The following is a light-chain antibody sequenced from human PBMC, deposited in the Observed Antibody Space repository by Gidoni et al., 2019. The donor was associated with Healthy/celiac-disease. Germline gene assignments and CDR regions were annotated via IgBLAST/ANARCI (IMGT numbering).Light chain of an antibody. CDR1: SSNIGSNT. CDR2: SNN. Sequence: QSVLTQPPSASGTPGQRVTISCSGSSSNIGSNTVNWYQQLTGTAPKLLIYSNNQRPSGVPDRFSGSKSGTSASLASSGLQSEDEADYYCAAWDDSLNGVVFGGGTKLTVL. V-gene: IGLV1-44*01. CDR3: AAWDDSLNGVV. J-gene: IGLJ2*01.